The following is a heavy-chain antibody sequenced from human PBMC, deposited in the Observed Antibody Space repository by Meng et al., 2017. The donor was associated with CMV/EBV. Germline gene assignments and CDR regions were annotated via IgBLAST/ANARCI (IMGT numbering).Heavy chain of an antibody. D-gene: IGHD2-2*02. CDR3: ARDHGYCGSTSCYRNLDC. J-gene: IGHJ6*02. CDR2: ISYDGTDK. Sequence: GESLKISCAASGFTLNNHAMHWVRQAPGKGLEWVAVISYDGTDKYYGYSVKGRFTISRDNSKNTLYLQMNSLRAEDTAVYYCARDHGYCGSTSCYRNLDCWGQGTTVTVSS. V-gene: IGHV3-30*04. CDR1: GFTLNNHA.